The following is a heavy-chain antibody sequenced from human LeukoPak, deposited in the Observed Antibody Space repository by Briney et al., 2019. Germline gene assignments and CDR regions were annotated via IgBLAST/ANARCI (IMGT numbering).Heavy chain of an antibody. D-gene: IGHD6-19*01. CDR3: AKDGTVAGYYYYGMDV. CDR2: ISGSSGST. J-gene: IGHJ6*02. CDR1: GFTFSSYA. V-gene: IGHV3-23*01. Sequence: GGSLRLSCAASGFTFSSYAMSWVRQAPGKGLEWGSSISGSSGSTYYADSVKGRFTISRDNSKNTLYLQMNSLRAEDTAVYYCAKDGTVAGYYYYGMDVWGQGTTVTVSS.